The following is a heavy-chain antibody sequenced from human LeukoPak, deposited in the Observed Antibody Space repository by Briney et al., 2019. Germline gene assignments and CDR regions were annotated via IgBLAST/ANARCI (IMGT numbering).Heavy chain of an antibody. J-gene: IGHJ6*03. Sequence: ASVTVSCKASGGTFSSYAISWVRQAPGQGLEWMGGSIPIFGTANYAQKFQGRVPITTDESTSTAYMELSSMSSEDTAVYYCARVPGSAPTPYYYYYYMDVWGKGTTVTVSS. V-gene: IGHV1-69*05. CDR3: ARVPGSAPTPYYYYYYMDV. D-gene: IGHD3-10*01. CDR1: GGTFSSYA. CDR2: SIPIFGTA.